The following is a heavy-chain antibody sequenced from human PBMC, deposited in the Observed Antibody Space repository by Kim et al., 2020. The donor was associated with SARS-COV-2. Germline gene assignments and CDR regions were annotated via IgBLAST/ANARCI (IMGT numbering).Heavy chain of an antibody. J-gene: IGHJ2*01. CDR1: GFTFSSYG. CDR2: ISYDGSNK. CDR3: ATRYCSSTSCYEVYWYFDL. D-gene: IGHD2-2*01. Sequence: GGSLRLSCAASGFTFSSYGMHWVRQAPGKGLEWVAVISYDGSNKYYADSVKGRFTISRDNSKNTRYLQMNSLRAEDTAVYYCATRYCSSTSCYEVYWYFDLWGRGTLVTVSS. V-gene: IGHV3-30*03.